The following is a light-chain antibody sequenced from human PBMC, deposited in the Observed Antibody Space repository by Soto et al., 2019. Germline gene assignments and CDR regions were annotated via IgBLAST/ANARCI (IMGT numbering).Light chain of an antibody. CDR2: GAS. CDR3: HQYNSWYT. CDR1: QSVSSN. Sequence: EVVMTQSPATLSLSPGKRATLSCRASQSVSSNLAWYQQKPGQAPRLLIYGASTRATGIPARFSGSGSGTFFTLTISSLQSEDFAVYYCHQYNSWYTFGQVTKLEIK. J-gene: IGKJ2*01. V-gene: IGKV3-15*01.